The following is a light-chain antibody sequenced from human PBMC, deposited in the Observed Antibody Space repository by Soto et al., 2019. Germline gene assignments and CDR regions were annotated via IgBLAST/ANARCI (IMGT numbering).Light chain of an antibody. Sequence: ETVMTQTPATLSVSPGDRATLSCRASQSITNNVAWYQQKPGQSPRLLIYDATTRAPGVPARFSGSGSGTEFTLTIGSLQSEDFAVYYCQQYDDWPLYTFGQGTKVEMK. CDR2: DAT. V-gene: IGKV3-15*01. CDR1: QSITNN. CDR3: QQYDDWPLYT. J-gene: IGKJ2*01.